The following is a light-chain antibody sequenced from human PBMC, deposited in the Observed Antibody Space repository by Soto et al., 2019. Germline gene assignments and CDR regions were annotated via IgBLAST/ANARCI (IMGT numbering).Light chain of an antibody. CDR1: SREVGGYNY. CDR2: DVS. V-gene: IGLV2-14*01. CDR3: SSYTSSSTLV. J-gene: IGLJ1*01. Sequence: QSVLTPPASVSGSPGQSITISCTGNSREVGGYNYVSWYQQHPGKAPKLMIYDVSNRPSGVSNRFSGSKSGNTASLTISGLQAEDEADYYCSSYTSSSTLVFGTGTKVTVL.